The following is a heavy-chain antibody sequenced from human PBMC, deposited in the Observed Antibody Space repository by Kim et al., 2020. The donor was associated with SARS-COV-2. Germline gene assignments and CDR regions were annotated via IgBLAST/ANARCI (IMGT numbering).Heavy chain of an antibody. CDR2: IYYTGTT. CDR1: GASISTYY. J-gene: IGHJ6*02. D-gene: IGHD3-3*01. Sequence: SETLSLTCTVSGASISTYYWSWIRQSPGKGLDWIGYIYYTGTTKYNPSLKGRVTILIDKSNNQFSLELKSVTAADTAVYYCAREKKIWSGDSYGMDVWG. CDR3: AREKKIWSGDSYGMDV. V-gene: IGHV4-59*13.